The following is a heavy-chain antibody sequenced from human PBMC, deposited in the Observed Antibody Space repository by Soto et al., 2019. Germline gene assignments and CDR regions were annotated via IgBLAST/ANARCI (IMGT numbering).Heavy chain of an antibody. Sequence: LPETLTLTCTVSGGSISSSSYYWGWIRQPPGKGMEWIGSIYYSGSTYYNPSLKSRVTISVDTSKKQFSLLLSSVTAADTAVYYCARAGGSSSWYTYNYYYYYMDVWGKGTTVTVSS. CDR3: ARAGGSSSWYTYNYYYYYMDV. J-gene: IGHJ6*03. CDR2: IYYSGST. CDR1: GGSISSSSYY. V-gene: IGHV4-39*01. D-gene: IGHD6-13*01.